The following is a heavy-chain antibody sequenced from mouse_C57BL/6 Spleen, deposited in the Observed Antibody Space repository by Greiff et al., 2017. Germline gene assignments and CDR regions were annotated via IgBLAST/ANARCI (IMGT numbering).Heavy chain of an antibody. CDR3: TTGGTVYFDY. V-gene: IGHV6-3*01. J-gene: IGHJ2*01. D-gene: IGHD1-1*01. Sequence: VQLKESGGGLVQPGGSMKLSCVASGFTFSNYWMNWVRQSPEKGLEWVAQIRLKSDNYATHYAESVKGRFTISRDDSKSSVYLQMNNLRAEDTGIYYCTTGGTVYFDYWGQGTTLTVSS. CDR2: IRLKSDNYAT. CDR1: GFTFSNYW.